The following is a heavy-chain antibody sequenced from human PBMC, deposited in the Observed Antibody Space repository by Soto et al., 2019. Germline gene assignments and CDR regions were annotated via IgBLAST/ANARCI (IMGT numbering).Heavy chain of an antibody. CDR3: ARDWGLTGTTGDYYYYYGMDV. CDR2: TYYRSKWYN. D-gene: IGHD1-7*01. J-gene: IGHJ6*02. CDR1: GDRVSSNSAA. Sequence: SQALSLTCAISGDRVSSNSAAWNWIRQSPSRGLEWLGRTYYRSKWYNDYAVSVKSRITINPDTSKNQFSLQLNSVTPEDTAVYYCARDWGLTGTTGDYYYYYGMDVWGQGTTVTV. V-gene: IGHV6-1*01.